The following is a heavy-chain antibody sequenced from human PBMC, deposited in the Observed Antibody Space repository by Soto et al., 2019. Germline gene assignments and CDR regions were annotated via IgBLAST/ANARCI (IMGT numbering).Heavy chain of an antibody. D-gene: IGHD6-13*01. V-gene: IGHV3-30-3*01. J-gene: IGHJ5*02. CDR1: GFTFGSYA. CDR2: ISSDGTNK. Sequence: QVQLVESGGGVVQPGRSLRLSCAASGFTFGSYAMHWVRQAPGKGLEWVAVISSDGTNKYHADSVVGRFTTSRDNSKNTLYLQMNSLRPGYTAVFYCARCSWGQQLEHGGWFDPWGQGTLVTVSS. CDR3: ARCSWGQQLEHGGWFDP.